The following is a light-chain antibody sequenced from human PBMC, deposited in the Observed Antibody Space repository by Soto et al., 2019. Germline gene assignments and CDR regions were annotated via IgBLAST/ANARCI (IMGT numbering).Light chain of an antibody. J-gene: IGKJ4*01. CDR3: QPYNYGPLMGN. CDR1: QSVSSN. V-gene: IGKV3D-15*01. Sequence: VVKLAPATLYPYTFYTSPLSFMSSQSVSSNYLAWFQQKPGQAPRLLIYAASSRATGIPDRFSGSGSGTDFTLTISSLQSEDFAVYYCQPYNYGPLMGNFCGGSKVDI. CDR2: AAS.